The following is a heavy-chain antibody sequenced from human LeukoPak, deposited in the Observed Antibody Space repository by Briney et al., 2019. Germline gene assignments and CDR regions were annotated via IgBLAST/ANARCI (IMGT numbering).Heavy chain of an antibody. Sequence: SETLSLTCTVSGVSITSGGYYWMWIRQPGGKGLEWIGHVYTSGSTKYNPSLKTPVSISLDTSKNHFSLKVDSVTAADTAVYYCARASGIEDYWGQGTLVIVSS. CDR3: ARASGIEDY. J-gene: IGHJ4*02. CDR2: VYTSGST. CDR1: GVSITSGGYY. D-gene: IGHD3-10*01. V-gene: IGHV4-61*09.